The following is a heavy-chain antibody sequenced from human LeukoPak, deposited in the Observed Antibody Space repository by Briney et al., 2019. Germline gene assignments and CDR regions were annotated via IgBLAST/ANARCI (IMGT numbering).Heavy chain of an antibody. CDR3: ATSRGGEMATIYFQH. CDR1: GGSISSSSYY. Sequence: PSETLSLTCTVSGGSISSSSYYWGWIRQPPGKGLEWIGSIYYSGSTYYNPSLKSRVTISVDTSKNQFSLKLSSVTAADTAVYYCATSRGGEMATIYFQHWGQGTLVTVSS. J-gene: IGHJ1*01. CDR2: IYYSGST. D-gene: IGHD5-24*01. V-gene: IGHV4-39*07.